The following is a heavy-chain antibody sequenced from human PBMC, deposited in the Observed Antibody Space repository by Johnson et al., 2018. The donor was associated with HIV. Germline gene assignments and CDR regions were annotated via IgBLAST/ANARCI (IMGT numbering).Heavy chain of an antibody. CDR2: INSAGSST. CDR3: AFPTGATTAFDI. V-gene: IGHV3-74*01. Sequence: VQLVESGGGLVQPGGSLRLSCAASGFTFSSYWMHWVRQAPGKGLVWVSRINSAGSSTSYADSVKGRFTISRDNAKTTLYLQMNSLRAEDTAVYYCAFPTGATTAFDIWGQGTMVTVSS. J-gene: IGHJ3*02. D-gene: IGHD5-24*01. CDR1: GFTFSSYW.